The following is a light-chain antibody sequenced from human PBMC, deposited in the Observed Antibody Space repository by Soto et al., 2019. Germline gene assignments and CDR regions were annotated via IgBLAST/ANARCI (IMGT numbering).Light chain of an antibody. CDR1: QSISNW. J-gene: IGKJ2*01. V-gene: IGKV1-5*01. CDR2: DAF. CDR3: QQYSSYLYS. Sequence: DIQMTQSPSTLSASVGDRVTITCRASQSISNWLAWYHQKPGKAPKLLIYDAFTLETGVPSRFSGSGSGTEFTLTITSLQPDDFATYYCQQYSSYLYSFGQGTKLEIK.